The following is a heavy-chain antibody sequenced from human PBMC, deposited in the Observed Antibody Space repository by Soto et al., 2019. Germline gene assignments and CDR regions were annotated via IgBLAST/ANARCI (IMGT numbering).Heavy chain of an antibody. CDR1: GGSISSGGSS. V-gene: IGHV4-30-2*05. CDR3: AREEYNWFDP. CDR2: IYYSGST. J-gene: IGHJ5*02. Sequence: SETLSLTCAVSGGSISSGGSSWSWIRQPPGKGLEWIGYIYYSGSTYYNPSLKSRVTISVDTSKNQFSLKLSSVTAADTAVYYCAREEYNWFDPWGQGTLVTVSS.